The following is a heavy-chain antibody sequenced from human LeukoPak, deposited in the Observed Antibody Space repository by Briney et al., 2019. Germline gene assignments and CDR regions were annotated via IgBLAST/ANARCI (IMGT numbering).Heavy chain of an antibody. CDR3: ARHTAGRAYGDFDS. CDR2: ILYGGAT. Sequence: PSETLSLTCTVSGGSISGYYWSWIRQPPGKGLEWIAYILYGGATVYNPSLNSRGTISVDTSKNQLSLKLNSMTAADTAIYYCARHTAGRAYGDFDSWGQGTLVTVSS. CDR1: GGSISGYY. V-gene: IGHV4-59*08. D-gene: IGHD4-17*01. J-gene: IGHJ4*02.